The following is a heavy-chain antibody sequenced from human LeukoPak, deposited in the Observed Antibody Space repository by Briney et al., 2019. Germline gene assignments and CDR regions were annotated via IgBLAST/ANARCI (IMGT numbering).Heavy chain of an antibody. CDR3: AKDFPILSTTQNYYYYMDV. D-gene: IGHD1-14*01. CDR2: ISGSGGST. Sequence: PGGSLRLSCAASGFTFSSYAMSWVRQAPGTGLEWVSAISGSGGSTYYADSVKGRFTISRDNSKNTLYLQMNSLRAEDTAVYYCAKDFPILSTTQNYYYYMDVWGNGTTVTVSS. CDR1: GFTFSSYA. V-gene: IGHV3-23*01. J-gene: IGHJ6*03.